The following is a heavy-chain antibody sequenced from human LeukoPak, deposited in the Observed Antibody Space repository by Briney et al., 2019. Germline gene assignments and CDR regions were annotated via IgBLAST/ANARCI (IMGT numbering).Heavy chain of an antibody. V-gene: IGHV3-9*01. CDR2: IGWSSGRL. D-gene: IGHD3-3*01. J-gene: IGHJ4*02. CDR1: GFTFDDYA. Sequence: PGGSLRLSCAASGFTFDDYAMHWVRQAPGKGLEWVSGIGWSSGRLSYADSVKGRFTISRDNAKNSLYLQMNSLRTEDTALYYCAKDKTGESGYYLRGPIDYWGQGTLVTVSS. CDR3: AKDKTGESGYYLRGPIDY.